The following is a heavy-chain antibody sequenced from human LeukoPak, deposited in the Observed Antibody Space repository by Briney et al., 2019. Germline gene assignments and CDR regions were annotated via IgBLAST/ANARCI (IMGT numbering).Heavy chain of an antibody. Sequence: GGSLRLSCAASGFTASSNYMSWVRQAPGKGLEWVSVIYSGGSTYYADSVKGRFTISRDNSKNTLYLQMNSLRAEDTAVYYCARSRLHDAFDIWGQGTMVTVSS. CDR2: IYSGGST. V-gene: IGHV3-53*01. J-gene: IGHJ3*02. CDR1: GFTASSNY. CDR3: ARSRLHDAFDI.